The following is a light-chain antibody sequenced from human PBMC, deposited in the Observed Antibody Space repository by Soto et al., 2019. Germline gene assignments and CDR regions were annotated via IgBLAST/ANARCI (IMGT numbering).Light chain of an antibody. Sequence: QSALTQPASVSGSPGQSIFISCTGTGNDVGGYTFVSWYQQHPDKVPKLVIFDVNRRPSGVSDRFSGSKSVNAASLTISGLQAEDEADYYCCSYTATTTYVFGTGTKVTVL. CDR2: DVN. J-gene: IGLJ1*01. CDR1: GNDVGGYTF. CDR3: CSYTATTTYV. V-gene: IGLV2-14*03.